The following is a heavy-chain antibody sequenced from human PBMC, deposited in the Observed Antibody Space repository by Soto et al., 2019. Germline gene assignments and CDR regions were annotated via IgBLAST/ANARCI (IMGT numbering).Heavy chain of an antibody. J-gene: IGHJ4*02. V-gene: IGHV1-46*01. Sequence: VKVSCKASGYTFTTYSMHWVRQAPGQGLEWMGLINPSGDSTSYPQKFQGRVTMTRDPSTSTVYMELSSLRSDDTAVYYCVRRLTTTVTAMGYWGQGTPVTVSS. CDR1: GYTFTTYS. CDR2: INPSGDST. CDR3: VRRLTTTVTAMGY. D-gene: IGHD4-17*01.